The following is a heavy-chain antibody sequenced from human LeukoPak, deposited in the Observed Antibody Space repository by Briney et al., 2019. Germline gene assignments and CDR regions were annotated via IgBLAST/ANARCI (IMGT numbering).Heavy chain of an antibody. CDR1: GYSFTNYW. Sequence: GESLKISCKGSGYSFTNYWIDWVRQVPGKGLEWMGIIYPGDSETRYSPSFQGQVTISADKSISTAYLQWSSLKASDTAMYYCARRYYYDSSGYYLAHDAFDIWGQGTMVTVSS. CDR3: ARRYYYDSSGYYLAHDAFDI. CDR2: IYPGDSET. D-gene: IGHD3-22*01. J-gene: IGHJ3*02. V-gene: IGHV5-51*01.